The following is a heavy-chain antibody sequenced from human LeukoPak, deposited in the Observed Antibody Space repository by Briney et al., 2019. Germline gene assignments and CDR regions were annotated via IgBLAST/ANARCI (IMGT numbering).Heavy chain of an antibody. D-gene: IGHD6-19*01. CDR2: VYVTGST. J-gene: IGHJ5*02. V-gene: IGHV4-4*07. CDR3: ARDRQWLVDH. Sequence: SETLSLTCTVPGDSISSYYWSWIRQPAGKGLEWIGRVYVTGSTNLNPALQSRVTMSVDTSKNQFSLKLTSVTAADTAVYYCARDRQWLVDHWGQGTMVTVSS. CDR1: GDSISSYY.